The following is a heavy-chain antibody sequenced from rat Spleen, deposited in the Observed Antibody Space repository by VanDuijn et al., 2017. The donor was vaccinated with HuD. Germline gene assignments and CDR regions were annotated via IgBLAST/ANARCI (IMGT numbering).Heavy chain of an antibody. Sequence: QVQLKESGPGLVQPSQTLSLTCTVSGFSLTSYHVSWVRQPPGKGLEWIAAISSGGSTYYNSALKSRLSISRDTSKSQVFLKMNSLQTEDTAMYFCARGSVFFDYWGQGVMVTVSS. CDR2: ISSGGST. CDR1: GFSLTSYH. V-gene: IGHV2-6*01. J-gene: IGHJ2*01. CDR3: ARGSVFFDY.